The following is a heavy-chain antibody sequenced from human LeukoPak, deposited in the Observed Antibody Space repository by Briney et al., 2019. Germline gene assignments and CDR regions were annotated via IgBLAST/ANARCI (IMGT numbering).Heavy chain of an antibody. CDR2: INPAGTET. V-gene: IGHV3-7*01. Sequence: GGSLRLSCAASGFSFSAYWMTWVRQAPGTGLEWVANINPAGTETYYVDPVKGRFTISRDNAKNLLYLQMNSLRAEDTAVYYCARYGYVAAVDLWGQGTLVTVSS. D-gene: IGHD2-15*01. J-gene: IGHJ4*02. CDR1: GFSFSAYW. CDR3: ARYGYVAAVDL.